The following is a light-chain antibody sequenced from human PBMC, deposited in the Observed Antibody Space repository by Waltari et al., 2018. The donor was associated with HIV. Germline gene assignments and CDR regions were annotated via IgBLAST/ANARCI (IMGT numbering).Light chain of an antibody. CDR3: SSYTSSSTSHV. CDR2: EVS. CDR1: SSDVGGYNY. J-gene: IGLJ1*01. Sequence: QTALTQPASVSGSPGQAITISCTGTSSDVGGYNYVSCYQHHPGKAPKLMIYEVSNRPSGVSNRFSGSKSGNTASLTISGLQVEDEADYYCSSYTSSSTSHVFGTGTKVTVL. V-gene: IGLV2-14*01.